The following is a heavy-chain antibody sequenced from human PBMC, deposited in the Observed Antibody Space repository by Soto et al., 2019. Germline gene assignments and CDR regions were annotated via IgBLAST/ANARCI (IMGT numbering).Heavy chain of an antibody. CDR2: ISYDGSNK. V-gene: IGHV3-30-3*01. D-gene: IGHD4-17*01. J-gene: IGHJ4*02. CDR3: AKDLNYGDYFY. CDR1: GFTFSSYA. Sequence: GGSLRLSCAASGFTFSSYAMHWVRQAPGKGLEWVSVISYDGSNKYYADSVKGRFTISRDNSKNTLYLQMNSLRAEDTAVYYCAKDLNYGDYFYWGQGTLVTVSS.